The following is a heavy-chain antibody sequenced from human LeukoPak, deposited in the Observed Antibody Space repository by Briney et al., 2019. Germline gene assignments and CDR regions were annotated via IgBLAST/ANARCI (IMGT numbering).Heavy chain of an antibody. CDR1: GGSVSSGSYY. CDR3: ARKAYSYGYALDS. CDR2: IYYSGST. D-gene: IGHD5-18*01. V-gene: IGHV4-39*01. Sequence: KTSETLSLTCTVSGGSVSSGSYYWSWIRQPPGKGLEWIGSIYYSGSTYYNPSLKSRVTISVDTSKNQFSLKLSSVTAADTAVYYCARKAYSYGYALDSWGQGTLVTVSS. J-gene: IGHJ4*02.